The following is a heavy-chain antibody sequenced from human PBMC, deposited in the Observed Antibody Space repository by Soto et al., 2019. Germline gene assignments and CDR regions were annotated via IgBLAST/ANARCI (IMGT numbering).Heavy chain of an antibody. CDR3: ARGGEGYNFGAVY. D-gene: IGHD5-12*01. CDR1: GGGNLRDYR. Sequence: QVQLVQSGAEVQEPGSSVEVSCKASGGGNLRDYRTTWVRRAPGQGLEWMGGIIPKLGSANYAQKFQGRVTITADESTNSVYMELRSLRSDDTAVYYCARGGEGYNFGAVYWGQGTPVTVSS. J-gene: IGHJ4*02. CDR2: IIPKLGSA. V-gene: IGHV1-69*01.